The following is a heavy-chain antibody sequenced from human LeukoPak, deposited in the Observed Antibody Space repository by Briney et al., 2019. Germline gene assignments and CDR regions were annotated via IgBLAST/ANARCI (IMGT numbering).Heavy chain of an antibody. J-gene: IGHJ4*02. D-gene: IGHD2-2*01. CDR2: ISLNSGTI. V-gene: IGHV3-9*01. Sequence: SLRLSCAASGCAFHDYALHWVRQAPGKGLEWLSCISLNSGTIRYADSVKGRFTISRDNAKNSLYLQMNSLRAEDTALYYCAKASGGYCSSISCYHFDYWGQGTLVTVSS. CDR1: GCAFHDYA. CDR3: AKASGGYCSSISCYHFDY.